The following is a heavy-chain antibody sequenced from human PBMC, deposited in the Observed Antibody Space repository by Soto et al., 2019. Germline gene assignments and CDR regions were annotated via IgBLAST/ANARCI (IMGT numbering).Heavy chain of an antibody. D-gene: IGHD3-3*01. J-gene: IGHJ6*02. CDR3: ARGQRKEWFEAKYGMDV. Sequence: SETLSLTCTVSGGSISSGGYYWTWIRQHPGKGLEWIGYIYYSGSTYYNPSLKSRITISVDTSKNQFSLKLTSVTAADTAVYYCARGQRKEWFEAKYGMDVWGQGTTVT. V-gene: IGHV4-31*03. CDR2: IYYSGST. CDR1: GGSISSGGYY.